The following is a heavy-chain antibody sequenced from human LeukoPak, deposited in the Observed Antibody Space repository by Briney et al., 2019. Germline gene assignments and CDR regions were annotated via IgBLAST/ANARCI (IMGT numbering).Heavy chain of an antibody. CDR2: IYTSVTT. Sequence: GGSLRLSCAASGFTVTRNHMNWVRQAPGKGLEWVSIIYTSVTTQYAVSLKDRFLIFRDDSINTLYLQMNSLRAEDTAVYYCARDSSSYYFDYWGQGTLVTVSS. V-gene: IGHV3-66*01. CDR1: GFTVTRNH. J-gene: IGHJ4*02. CDR3: ARDSSSYYFDY. D-gene: IGHD6-6*01.